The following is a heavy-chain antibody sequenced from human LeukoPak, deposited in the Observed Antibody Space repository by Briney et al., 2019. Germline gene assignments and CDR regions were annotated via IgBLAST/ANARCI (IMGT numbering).Heavy chain of an antibody. CDR2: ISYDGSNK. D-gene: IGHD6-19*01. V-gene: IGHV3-30-3*01. J-gene: IGHJ4*02. CDR1: GFTFSSYA. Sequence: PGGSLRLSCAASGFTFSSYAMHWVRQAPGKGLEWVAVISYDGSNKYYADSVKGRFTISRDNSKNTLYLQMNSLRAEDTAVYYCARTYSSGRHFDYWGQGTLVTVSS. CDR3: ARTYSSGRHFDY.